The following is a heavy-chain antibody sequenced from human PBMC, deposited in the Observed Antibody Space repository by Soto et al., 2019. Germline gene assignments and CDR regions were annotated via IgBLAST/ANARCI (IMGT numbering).Heavy chain of an antibody. D-gene: IGHD3-16*02. V-gene: IGHV3-9*01. CDR1: GFTFADYA. J-gene: IGHJ4*02. CDR3: ANYQWEVSYYFDY. CDR2: ISWNTGSI. Sequence: EVQLVESGGGLVQPGRSLRLSCAASGFTFADYAMHWVRQAPGKGLEWVSGISWNTGSIGYADSVKGRFTISRDNAKNSLYLQMYSLRAEDTAIFYCANYQWEVSYYFDYWGQGTLVTVSS.